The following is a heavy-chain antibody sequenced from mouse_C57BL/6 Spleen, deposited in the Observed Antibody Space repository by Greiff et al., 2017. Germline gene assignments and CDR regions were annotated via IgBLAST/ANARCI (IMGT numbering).Heavy chain of an antibody. D-gene: IGHD2-4*01. J-gene: IGHJ3*01. Sequence: VKLQQSGAELMKPGASVKLSCKATGYTFTGYWIEWVKQRPGHGLEWIGEILPGGGSTNYNEKFKGKATFTADTSSNTAYMQLSSLTTEDSAIYYCAGSSYDYDGFAYWGQGTLVTVSA. CDR3: AGSSYDYDGFAY. CDR1: GYTFTGYW. V-gene: IGHV1-9*01. CDR2: ILPGGGST.